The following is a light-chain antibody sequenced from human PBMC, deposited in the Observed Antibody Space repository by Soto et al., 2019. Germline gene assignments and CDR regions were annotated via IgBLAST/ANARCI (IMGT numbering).Light chain of an antibody. CDR1: SSDIGGYNY. J-gene: IGLJ1*01. CDR2: EVN. Sequence: QSVLTQPASVSGSPGQSITVSCTGTSSDIGGYNYVSWYQHHPGKAPQLIIYEVNLRPSGFSDRFSASKSGDTASLTISGLQAGDEADYYCRSYSTSNTHNYVFGTGTKLTVL. CDR3: RSYSTSNTHNYV. V-gene: IGLV2-14*01.